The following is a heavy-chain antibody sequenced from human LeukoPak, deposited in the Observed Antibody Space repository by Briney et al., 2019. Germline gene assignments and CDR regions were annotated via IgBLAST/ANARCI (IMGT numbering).Heavy chain of an antibody. CDR3: ARHVFYGSGSYYPYYFDY. D-gene: IGHD3-10*01. V-gene: IGHV4-39*01. J-gene: IGHJ4*02. Sequence: SETLSLTCTVSGGSISSSSYYWGWIRQPPGEGLEWIGSIYYSGSTYYNPSLKSRVTISVDTSKNQFSLKLSSVTAADTAVYYCARHVFYGSGSYYPYYFDYWGQGTLVTVSS. CDR1: GGSISSSSYY. CDR2: IYYSGST.